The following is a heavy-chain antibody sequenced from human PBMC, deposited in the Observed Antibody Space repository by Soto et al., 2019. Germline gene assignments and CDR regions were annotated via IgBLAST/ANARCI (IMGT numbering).Heavy chain of an antibody. V-gene: IGHV4-39*01. CDR3: ATLLLPCFGESLSLQSGMDA. D-gene: IGHD3-10*01. CDR1: RGSISSSSYY. J-gene: IGHJ6*02. CDR2: IYYSGST. Sequence: SETLSLTCPVSRGSISSSSYYWGWIRQPPGKGLECIGGIYYSGSTYYNPSLKSRVTISVDTSKNQFSLKLSSVTAADTAVYYSATLLLPCFGESLSLQSGMDAWGQGTTVTVSS.